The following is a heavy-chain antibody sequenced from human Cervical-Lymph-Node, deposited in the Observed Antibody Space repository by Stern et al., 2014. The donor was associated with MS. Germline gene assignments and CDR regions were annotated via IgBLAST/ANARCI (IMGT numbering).Heavy chain of an antibody. V-gene: IGHV4-31*03. Sequence: QVQLQESGPGLVKPSQTLSLTCTVSGGSISSGGYYWIWIRQHPGKGLEWIGYIYYSGSPYYNPSLKSRVTISGDTSKNQFSLKLSSVTAADTAVYYWASNRAGSPIPWYYGMDVWGQGTTVTVSS. J-gene: IGHJ6*02. CDR1: GGSISSGGYY. D-gene: IGHD1-14*01. CDR2: IYYSGSP. CDR3: ASNRAGSPIPWYYGMDV.